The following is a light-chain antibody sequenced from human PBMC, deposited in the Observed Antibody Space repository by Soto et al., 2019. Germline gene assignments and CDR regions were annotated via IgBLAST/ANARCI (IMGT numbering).Light chain of an antibody. CDR3: QQYHNWWT. CDR2: GAS. Sequence: QHTAPLSVSAGDRATLSFRARQRINSNLAWYQHKPGQAPRLLIYGASTRATRIPARFSGSRAETEFTPAVCSLQSEYFSVYYCQQYHNWWTFGQGTMVDI. CDR1: QRINSN. V-gene: IGKV3-15*01. J-gene: IGKJ1*01.